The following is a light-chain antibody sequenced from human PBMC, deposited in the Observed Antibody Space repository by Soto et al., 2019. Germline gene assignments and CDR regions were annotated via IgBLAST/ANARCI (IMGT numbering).Light chain of an antibody. V-gene: IGLV2-14*01. J-gene: IGLJ1*01. CDR3: FSYTSSSIPYV. Sequence: QSALTQPASVSGSPGQSITISCTGTSSDVGAHNHVSWYQKHPGKAPKLMIYEVSNRPSGVSNRFSGSKSGNTASLTISGLQAEDEADYYCFSYTSSSIPYVFGPGTKLTVL. CDR1: SSDVGAHNH. CDR2: EVS.